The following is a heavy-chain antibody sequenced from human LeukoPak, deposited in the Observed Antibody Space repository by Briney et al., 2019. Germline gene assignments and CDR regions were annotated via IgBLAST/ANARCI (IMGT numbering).Heavy chain of an antibody. J-gene: IGHJ4*02. CDR3: AKVGGHSSSWMAYYFDY. CDR1: GFAFSTYG. V-gene: IGHV3-30*02. D-gene: IGHD6-6*01. CDR2: IRYDGSNK. Sequence: PGGSLRLSCAASGFAFSTYGMHWVRQAPGKGLEWVAFIRYDGSNKYYADSVMGRFTISRDNSKITLYLQMNSLRAEDTAVYFCAKVGGHSSSWMAYYFDYWGQGTLVTVSS.